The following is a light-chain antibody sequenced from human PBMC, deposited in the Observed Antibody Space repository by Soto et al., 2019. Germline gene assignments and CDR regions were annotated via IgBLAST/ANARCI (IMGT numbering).Light chain of an antibody. CDR2: AAS. CDR1: QGVSNW. V-gene: IGKV1-12*01. J-gene: IGKJ2*01. CDR3: QQANSFPYT. Sequence: DIQMTQSPSSVSASVGDRVTITCRASQGVSNWLAWYQQKPGKAPKLLIYAASTLRSGVPSRFRGSGSGTDFTFTISSPQPEDFATYYCQQANSFPYTFGQGTKVDSK.